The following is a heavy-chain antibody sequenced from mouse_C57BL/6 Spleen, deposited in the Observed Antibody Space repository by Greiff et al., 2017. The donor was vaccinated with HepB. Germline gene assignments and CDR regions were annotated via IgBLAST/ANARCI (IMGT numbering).Heavy chain of an antibody. CDR3: ARAPYYGSSPLDY. V-gene: IGHV5-4*01. J-gene: IGHJ4*01. CDR1: GFTFSSYA. Sequence: EVQLVESGGGLVKPGGSLKLSCAASGFTFSSYAMSWVRQTPEKRLEWVATISDGGSYTYYPDNVKGRFTISRDNAKNNLYLQMSHLKSEDTAMYFCARAPYYGSSPLDYWGQGTSVTVSS. CDR2: ISDGGSYT. D-gene: IGHD1-1*01.